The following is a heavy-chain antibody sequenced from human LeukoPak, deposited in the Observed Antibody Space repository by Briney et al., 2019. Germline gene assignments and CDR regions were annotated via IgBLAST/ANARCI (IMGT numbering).Heavy chain of an antibody. V-gene: IGHV2-5*02. Sequence: SGPTLVNPTQTLTLTCTFSGFSLSTSGVGVGWIRQPPGKALEWLALIYWDDDKRYSPSLKSRLTVTKDTSKNQVVLTMTNMDPVDTATYYCAHRGWRAAAAGEYFDYWGQGTLVTVSS. CDR2: IYWDDDK. CDR1: GFSLSTSGVG. CDR3: AHRGWRAAAAGEYFDY. J-gene: IGHJ4*02. D-gene: IGHD6-13*01.